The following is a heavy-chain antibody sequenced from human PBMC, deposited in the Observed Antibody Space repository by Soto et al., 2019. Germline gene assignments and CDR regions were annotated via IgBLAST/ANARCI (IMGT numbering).Heavy chain of an antibody. V-gene: IGHV4-4*02. CDR3: ARFRGGDCYSLGCGA. CDR1: GGSISSSNW. Sequence: QVQLQESGPGLVKPSGTLSLTCAVSGGSISSSNWWRWVRQPPGKGLEWIGEIYHSGSTNYNPSLKSRVTISVDKSKNQFSLKLSSVTAADTAVYYCARFRGGDCYSLGCGAWGQGTLVTVSS. CDR2: IYHSGST. J-gene: IGHJ4*02. D-gene: IGHD2-21*02.